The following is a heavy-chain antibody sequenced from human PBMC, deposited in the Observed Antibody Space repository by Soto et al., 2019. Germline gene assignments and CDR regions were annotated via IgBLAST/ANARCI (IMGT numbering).Heavy chain of an antibody. CDR2: ISTSSNYI. CDR3: ARGLNYYDSSGYYSNPIDY. V-gene: IGHV3-21*01. CDR1: GFTFSSYN. Sequence: EVQLVESGGGLVKPGGSLRLSCAASGFTFSSYNMNWVRQAPGKGLDWVSSISTSSNYIYDADSVKGRFTISRDNAKNSLYLQMASLRAEDTAVYYCARGLNYYDSSGYYSNPIDYWGQGTLVTVSS. J-gene: IGHJ4*02. D-gene: IGHD3-22*01.